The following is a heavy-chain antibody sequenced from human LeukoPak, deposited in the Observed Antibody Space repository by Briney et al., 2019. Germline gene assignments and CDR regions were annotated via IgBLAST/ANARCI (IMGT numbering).Heavy chain of an antibody. CDR2: IKSIASGATI. V-gene: IGHV3-15*01. CDR3: ATTVATIAGMDH. J-gene: IGHJ4*02. CDR1: GFTFSNAW. Sequence: GGSLTLSCAAPGFTFSNAWATWVRQAPGKGLEWVGRIKSIASGATIDNAAPVRGRFTVSRDDSKNMVYLHMNSLKTEDTAVYYCATTVATIAGMDHWGQGALVTVSS. D-gene: IGHD5-24*01.